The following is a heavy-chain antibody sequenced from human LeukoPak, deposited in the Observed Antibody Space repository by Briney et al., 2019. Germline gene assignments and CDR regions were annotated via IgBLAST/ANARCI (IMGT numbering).Heavy chain of an antibody. CDR2: IRYDGSNK. D-gene: IGHD5-18*01. CDR1: GFTFSSYG. J-gene: IGHJ4*02. Sequence: PGGSLRLSCAASGFTFSSYGMHWVRQAPGKGLEWVAFIRYDGSNKYYADSVKGRFTISRDNSKNTLYLQMNSLRAEDTAVYYCAKDRVGYGFNDPFDYWGQGTLVAVSS. CDR3: AKDRVGYGFNDPFDY. V-gene: IGHV3-30*02.